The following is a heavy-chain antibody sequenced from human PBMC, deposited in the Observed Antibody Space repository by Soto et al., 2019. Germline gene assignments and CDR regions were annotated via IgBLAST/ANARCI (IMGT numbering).Heavy chain of an antibody. Sequence: SETLSLTCTVSGGSISSSSYYWGWIRQPPGKGLEWIGSIYYSGSTYYNPSLKSRVTISVDTSKNQFSLKLSSVTAADTAVYYCARHYGSGSYYNWRAYYFDYWGQGTLVTVSS. CDR3: ARHYGSGSYYNWRAYYFDY. V-gene: IGHV4-39*01. D-gene: IGHD3-10*01. J-gene: IGHJ4*02. CDR1: GGSISSSSYY. CDR2: IYYSGST.